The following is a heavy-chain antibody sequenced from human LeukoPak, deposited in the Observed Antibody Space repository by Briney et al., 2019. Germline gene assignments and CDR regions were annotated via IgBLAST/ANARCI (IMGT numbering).Heavy chain of an antibody. D-gene: IGHD4-23*01. CDR2: TYYRSRWRN. CDR3: ARGRWSGFDI. J-gene: IGHJ3*02. V-gene: IGHV6-1*01. Sequence: SQTLSLTCAISGDSVSDNIAAWNWIRQSPSRGLEWLGRTYYRSRWRNDYAESVKSRITINPDTSKNQFFLQLNSVTPEDTAVHYCARGRWSGFDIWGQGTMVTVSS. CDR1: GDSVSDNIAA.